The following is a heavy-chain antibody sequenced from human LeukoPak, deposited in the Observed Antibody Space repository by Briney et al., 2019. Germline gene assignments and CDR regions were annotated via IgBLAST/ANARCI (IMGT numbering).Heavy chain of an antibody. CDR3: AKDERNWNYNLASQTYD. CDR1: GFTFSRYA. V-gene: IGHV3-23*01. CDR2: ISGSGVST. Sequence: GGSLRLSCAASGFTFSRYAMHWVRQAPGKGLEGVSAISGSGVSTYYADSVKGRFTVSRDNSKNTLYLQMSSLRAEDTAVYYCAKDERNWNYNLASQTYDWGQGTLVTVSS. J-gene: IGHJ4*02. D-gene: IGHD1-7*01.